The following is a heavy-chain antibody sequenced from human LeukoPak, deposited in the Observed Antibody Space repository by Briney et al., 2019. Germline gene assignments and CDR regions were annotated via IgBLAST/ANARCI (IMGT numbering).Heavy chain of an antibody. Sequence: SETLSLTCTVSGGSISSYYWSWIRQPPGKGLEWIGYIYYSGSTNYNPSLKSRVTISVDTSKNQFSLKLSSVTAADTAVYYCARTTYCAGDCYSRAPFGNYWYFDLWGRGTLVTVSS. CDR2: IYYSGST. CDR3: ARTTYCAGDCYSRAPFGNYWYFDL. V-gene: IGHV4-59*01. D-gene: IGHD2-21*02. CDR1: GGSISSYY. J-gene: IGHJ2*01.